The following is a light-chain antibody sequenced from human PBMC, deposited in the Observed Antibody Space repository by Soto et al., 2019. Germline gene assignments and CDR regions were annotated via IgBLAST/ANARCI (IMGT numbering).Light chain of an antibody. CDR1: QSVSNNY. J-gene: IGKJ1*01. CDR2: GAP. Sequence: EIVLTQSPGTLSLSPGERATLSCRASQSVSNNYLAWYQQKPGQAPRLLIYGAPNRATGIPDRLSGSGSGTEFTLTISSLQPDDFATYYCQQYNSYRTFGQGTKVDIK. CDR3: QQYNSYRT. V-gene: IGKV3-20*01.